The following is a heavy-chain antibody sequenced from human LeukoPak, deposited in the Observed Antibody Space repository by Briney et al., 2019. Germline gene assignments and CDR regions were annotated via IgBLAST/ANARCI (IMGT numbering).Heavy chain of an antibody. J-gene: IGHJ3*02. CDR2: INPSGGST. CDR1: GYTFTSYY. D-gene: IGHD6-19*01. CDR3: AREGYSRGAFDI. V-gene: IGHV1-46*01. Sequence: ASVKVSCKASGYTFTSYYMHWVRQAPGQGLEWMGIINPSGGSTSYAQKFQGRVTMTRDMSTSTVYMELSSLRSEDTAVYHCAREGYSRGAFDIWGQGTMVTVSS.